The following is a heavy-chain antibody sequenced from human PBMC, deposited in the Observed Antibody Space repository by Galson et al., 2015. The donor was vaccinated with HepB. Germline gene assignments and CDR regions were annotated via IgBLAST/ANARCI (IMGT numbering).Heavy chain of an antibody. CDR2: ISSSSSTI. CDR3: ARLGPLLRYFDWLLEEKTIDY. Sequence: SLRLSCAASGFTFSSYSMNWVRQAPGKGLEWVSYISSSSSTIYYADSVKGRFTISRDNAKNSLYLQMNSLRDEDTAVYYCARLGPLLRYFDWLLEEKTIDYWGQGTLVTVSS. V-gene: IGHV3-48*02. D-gene: IGHD3-9*01. CDR1: GFTFSSYS. J-gene: IGHJ4*02.